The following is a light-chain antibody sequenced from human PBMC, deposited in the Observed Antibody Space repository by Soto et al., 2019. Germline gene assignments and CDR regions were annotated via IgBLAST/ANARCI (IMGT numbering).Light chain of an antibody. CDR3: SSYTTSNTRQIV. Sequence: QSVLTQPASVSGSPGQSITISCTGTSSDVGGYNYVSWYQHHPGKAPKLMIFDVSNRPSGVSNRFSGSKSGNTASLTISGLQHEEEVESYCSSYTTSNTRQIVLGTGTKVTVL. CDR1: SSDVGGYNY. J-gene: IGLJ1*01. V-gene: IGLV2-14*03. CDR2: DVS.